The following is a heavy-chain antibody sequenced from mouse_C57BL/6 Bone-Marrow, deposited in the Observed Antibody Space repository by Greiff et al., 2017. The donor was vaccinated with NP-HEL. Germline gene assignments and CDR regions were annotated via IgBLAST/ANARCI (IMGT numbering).Heavy chain of an antibody. Sequence: QVQLKESGAELVKPGASVKISCKASGYAFSSYWMNWVKQRPGKGLEWIGQIYPGDGDTNYNGKFKGKATLTADKSSSTAYMQLSSLTSEDSAVYFCAITTVVATGAMDYWGQGTSVTVSS. V-gene: IGHV1-80*01. CDR3: AITTVVATGAMDY. CDR1: GYAFSSYW. CDR2: IYPGDGDT. J-gene: IGHJ4*01. D-gene: IGHD1-1*01.